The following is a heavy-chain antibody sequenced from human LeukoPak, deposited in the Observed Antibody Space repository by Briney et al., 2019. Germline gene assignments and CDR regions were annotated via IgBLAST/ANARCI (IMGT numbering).Heavy chain of an antibody. CDR3: AKGFRFGELLSYFDY. V-gene: IGHV3-30*18. D-gene: IGHD3-10*01. J-gene: IGHJ4*02. Sequence: GGSLRLSCAASGFTFSNYDIHWVRQAPGKGLEWVALISYDGNNKYYADSVKGRFTISRDNSKNTLYLQMNSLRAEDTAVYYCAKGFRFGELLSYFDYWGQGTLVTVSS. CDR1: GFTFSNYD. CDR2: ISYDGNNK.